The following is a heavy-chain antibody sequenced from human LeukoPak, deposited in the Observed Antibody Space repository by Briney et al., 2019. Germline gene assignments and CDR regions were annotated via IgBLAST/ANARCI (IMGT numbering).Heavy chain of an antibody. J-gene: IGHJ6*02. D-gene: IGHD6-6*01. CDR2: IYYSGST. CDR3: ATTFGAQLGNYYGMDV. V-gene: IGHV4-59*01. Sequence: SETLSLTCTVSGGSISSYYWSWIRQPPGKGLEWIGYIYYSGSTNYNPSLESRVTISVDTSKNQFSLKLSSVTAADTAVYYCATTFGAQLGNYYGMDVWGQGTTVTVSS. CDR1: GGSISSYY.